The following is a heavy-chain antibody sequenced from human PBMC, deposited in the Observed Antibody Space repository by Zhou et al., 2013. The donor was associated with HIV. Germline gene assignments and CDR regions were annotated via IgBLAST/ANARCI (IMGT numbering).Heavy chain of an antibody. D-gene: IGHD4-17*01. CDR3: ARQSRMTSVTNLRERTFFDT. J-gene: IGHJ4*02. CDR2: ISAYNGNT. CDR1: GYTFTSFG. Sequence: QVQLVQSGGEVKKPGASVKVSCKASGYTFTSFGITWVRQAPGQGPEWMGWISAYNGNTNYAKKFQGRVTMTTDTSTSTSYLEMRGLRSDDTAVYYCARQSRMTSVTNLRERTFFDTRGQGTLVTVSA. V-gene: IGHV1-18*04.